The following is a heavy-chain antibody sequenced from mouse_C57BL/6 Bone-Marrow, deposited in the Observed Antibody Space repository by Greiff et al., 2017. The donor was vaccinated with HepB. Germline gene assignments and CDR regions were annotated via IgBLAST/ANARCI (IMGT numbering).Heavy chain of an antibody. CDR1: GYTFTSYW. J-gene: IGHJ1*03. CDR3: ARWGYYGSSYGYFDV. V-gene: IGHV1-61*01. D-gene: IGHD1-1*01. CDR2: IYPSDSET. Sequence: VQLQQPGAELVRPGSSVKLSCKASGYTFTSYWMDWVKQRPGQGLEWIGNIYPSDSETHYNQKFKDKATLTVDKSSSTAYMQISSLTSEDSAVYYCARWGYYGSSYGYFDVWGTGTTVTVSS.